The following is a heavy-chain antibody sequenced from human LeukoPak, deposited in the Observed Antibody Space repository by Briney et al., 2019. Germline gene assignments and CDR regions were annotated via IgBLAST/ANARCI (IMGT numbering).Heavy chain of an antibody. CDR3: AIDPNWGVDY. D-gene: IGHD7-27*01. CDR2: IGISGGGI. CDR1: GFTFSYYT. J-gene: IGHJ4*02. Sequence: GGSLRLSCAASGFTFSYYTVYWVRQAPGEGLEWVSIIGISGGGIHYADSVKGRFTISRDNSKNTLYLQMNSLRAEDTAVYYCAIDPNWGVDYWGQGVLVTVSS. V-gene: IGHV3-23*01.